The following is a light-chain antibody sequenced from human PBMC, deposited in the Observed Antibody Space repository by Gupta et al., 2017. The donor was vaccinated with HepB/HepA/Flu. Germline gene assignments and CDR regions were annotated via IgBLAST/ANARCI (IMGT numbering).Light chain of an antibody. V-gene: IGKV1-5*03. CDR3: HQDNSSSIT. Sequence: DIQMTQSPSTLSASVGDRVTITCRASQSISDWLAWYQQKPGKAPKLLIYKASSLESGVPSRFSGSGSGTEFTLTISSLQPDDFATYYCHQDNSSSITFGGGTKVDIK. J-gene: IGKJ4*01. CDR1: QSISDW. CDR2: KAS.